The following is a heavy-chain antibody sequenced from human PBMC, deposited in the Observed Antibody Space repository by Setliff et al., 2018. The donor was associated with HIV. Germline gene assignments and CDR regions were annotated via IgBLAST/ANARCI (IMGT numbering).Heavy chain of an antibody. Sequence: ASVKVSCKASGYTFTAYYMHWVRQAPGQGLEWMGRINPNSGGTNYAQNFQGRVTMTRDTSISTAYMELRLRSDDTAVYYCATKVYCTNGVCLDAFDIWGQGTVVAVSS. CDR1: GYTFTAYY. CDR2: INPNSGGT. J-gene: IGHJ3*02. CDR3: ATKVYCTNGVCLDAFDI. D-gene: IGHD2-8*01. V-gene: IGHV1-2*06.